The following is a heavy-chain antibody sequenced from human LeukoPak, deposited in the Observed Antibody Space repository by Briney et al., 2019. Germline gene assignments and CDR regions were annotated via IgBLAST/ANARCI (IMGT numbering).Heavy chain of an antibody. CDR1: GFTFSSYA. J-gene: IGHJ4*02. CDR3: AKDPQDSSSWHAGYYFDY. D-gene: IGHD6-13*01. CDR2: ISGSGGST. V-gene: IGHV3-23*01. Sequence: GRSLRLSCAASGFTFSSYAMSWVRQAPGKGLEWVSAISGSGGSTYYADSVKGRFTISRDNSKNTLYLQMNSLRAEDTAVYYCAKDPQDSSSWHAGYYFDYWGQGTLVTVSS.